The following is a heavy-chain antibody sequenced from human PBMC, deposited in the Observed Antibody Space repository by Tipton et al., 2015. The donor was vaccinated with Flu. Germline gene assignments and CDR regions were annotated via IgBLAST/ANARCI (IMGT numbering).Heavy chain of an antibody. CDR3: SESLNF. Sequence: SLRLSCVGSRSTFSNYWMDWVRQTPEKGLEWVANISPDGSEKRYVDSVKGRFTISRDDAKKSLYLQLNSLRVDDTAVYYCSESLNFWGQGTTVTVSA. CDR1: RSTFSNYW. V-gene: IGHV3-7*01. CDR2: ISPDGSEK. J-gene: IGHJ4*02.